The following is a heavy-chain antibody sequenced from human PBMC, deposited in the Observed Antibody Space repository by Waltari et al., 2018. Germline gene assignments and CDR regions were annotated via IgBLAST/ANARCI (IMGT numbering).Heavy chain of an antibody. CDR3: ARDGGPGANPPGWFDP. CDR2: IYYSGST. V-gene: IGHV4-31*03. D-gene: IGHD2-2*01. J-gene: IGHJ5*02. CDR1: GGSIRRGGYY. Sequence: QVQLQESGPGLVKPSQTLSLTCTVSGGSIRRGGYYWSWIRQPPGKGLEWIGYIYYSGSTYYNPSLKSRVTISVDTSKNQFSLKLSSVTAADTAVYYCARDGGPGANPPGWFDPWGQGTLVTVSS.